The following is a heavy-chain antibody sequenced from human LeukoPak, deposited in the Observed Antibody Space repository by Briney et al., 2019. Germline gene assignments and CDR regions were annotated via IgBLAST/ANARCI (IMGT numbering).Heavy chain of an antibody. CDR1: GFIFSSYA. CDR3: AKGYYDYVWGSYYFDY. V-gene: IGHV3-23*01. J-gene: IGHJ4*02. Sequence: RPGGSLRLSCAASGFIFSSYAMSWVRQAPGKGLEWVSAISGSGGSTYYADSVKGRFTISRDNSRDTLYLQMNSLRAEDTAVYYCAKGYYDYVWGSYYFDYWGQGTLVTVSS. D-gene: IGHD3-16*01. CDR2: ISGSGGST.